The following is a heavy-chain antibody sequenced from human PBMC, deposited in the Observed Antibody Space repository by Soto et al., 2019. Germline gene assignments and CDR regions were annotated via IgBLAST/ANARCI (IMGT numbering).Heavy chain of an antibody. CDR3: ATSYDNYWYFDL. V-gene: IGHV4-61*01. CDR1: GGSVSSGSYY. Sequence: QVQLQESGPGLVKPSETLSLTCTVSGGSVSSGSYYWSWIRQPPGKGLEWIGYIYYSGSTNYNPSLKSRVTISVDTSKNQSSLKLSSVTAADTAVYYCATSYDNYWYFDLWGRGTLVTVSS. CDR2: IYYSGST. J-gene: IGHJ2*01. D-gene: IGHD3-9*01.